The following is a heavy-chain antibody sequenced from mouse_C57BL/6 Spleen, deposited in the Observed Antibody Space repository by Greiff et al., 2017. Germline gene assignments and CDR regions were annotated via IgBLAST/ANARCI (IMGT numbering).Heavy chain of an antibody. CDR1: GFTFSDYG. CDR3: ARSLGLYYYAMDY. CDR2: ISSGSSTI. D-gene: IGHD4-1*01. V-gene: IGHV5-17*01. J-gene: IGHJ4*01. Sequence: EVQLKESGGGLVKPGGSLKLSCAASGFTFSDYGMHWVRQAPEKGLEWVAYISSGSSTIYYADTVKGRFTISRDNAKNTLFLQMTSLRSEDTAMYYCARSLGLYYYAMDYWGQGTSVTVSS.